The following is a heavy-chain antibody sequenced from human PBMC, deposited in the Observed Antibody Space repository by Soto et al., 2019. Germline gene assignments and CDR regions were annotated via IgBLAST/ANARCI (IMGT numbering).Heavy chain of an antibody. CDR1: GYTFTSYY. CDR3: AREEAAAGLKRGNWFDP. V-gene: IGHV1-46*01. CDR2: INPSGGST. J-gene: IGHJ5*02. Sequence: QVQLVQSGAEVKKPGASVKVSCKASGYTFTSYYMHWVRQAPGQGLEWMGIINPSGGSTSYAQKFQGRVTMTRDTSTSTVYMELSSLRSEDTAVYYCAREEAAAGLKRGNWFDPWGQGTLVTVSS. D-gene: IGHD6-13*01.